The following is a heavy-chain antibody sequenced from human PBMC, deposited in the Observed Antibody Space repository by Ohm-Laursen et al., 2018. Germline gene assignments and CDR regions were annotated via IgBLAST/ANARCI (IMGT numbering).Heavy chain of an antibody. CDR3: ARVGYSSGWLFDY. D-gene: IGHD6-19*01. J-gene: IGHJ4*02. Sequence: SGTLSLTCAVSGGSISPHYWSWIRQSPGKGLEWIGYISYSGNTDYNPSLKSRVTMSVDTSKNQFSLNLNSVTAADTAVYYCARVGYSSGWLFDYWGQGTLVTVSS. CDR1: GGSISPHY. V-gene: IGHV4-59*07. CDR2: ISYSGNT.